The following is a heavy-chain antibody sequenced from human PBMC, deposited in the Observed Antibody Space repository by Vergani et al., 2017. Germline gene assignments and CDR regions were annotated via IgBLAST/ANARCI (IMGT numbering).Heavy chain of an antibody. V-gene: IGHV5-10-1*01. CDR3: ARQVAVAGKWWGPYYYYGMDV. D-gene: IGHD6-19*01. J-gene: IGHJ6*02. Sequence: EVQLVQSGAEVKKLGESLRISCKGSGSRFTSYWISWVRQMPGKGLEWMGRIDPSDSYTNYSPSFQGHVTISADKSISTAYLQWSSLKASDTAMYYCARQVAVAGKWWGPYYYYGMDVWGQGTTVTVSS. CDR1: GSRFTSYW. CDR2: IDPSDSYT.